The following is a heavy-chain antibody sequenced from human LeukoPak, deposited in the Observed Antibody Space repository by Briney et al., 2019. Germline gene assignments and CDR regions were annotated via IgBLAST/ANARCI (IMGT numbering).Heavy chain of an antibody. CDR3: ARLYSWNYFDY. J-gene: IGHJ4*02. CDR1: GFNFRDAA. Sequence: GGSLRLSCAASGFNFRDAAMTWVRQAPGKGLEWVSLISFSGDNSYYADSVKGRFTISRDNSKNTLYLHMNRLRAEDTAVYYCARLYSWNYFDYWGQGTLVTVSS. V-gene: IGHV3-23*01. CDR2: ISFSGDNS. D-gene: IGHD1-26*01.